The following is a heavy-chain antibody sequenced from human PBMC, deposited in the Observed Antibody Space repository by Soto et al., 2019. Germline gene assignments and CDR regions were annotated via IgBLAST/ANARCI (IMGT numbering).Heavy chain of an antibody. CDR1: GFTFSTYA. D-gene: IGHD6-25*01. Sequence: PGGSLRLSCAGSGFTFSTYAMSWVRQAPGKGLEWVSSLSSSGISTYYADSVKGRFTISRDNSKNTLYMQMNSLRADDTAVYYCAKAARLLDYWGRGILVTVSS. J-gene: IGHJ4*02. V-gene: IGHV3-23*01. CDR2: LSSSGIST. CDR3: AKAARLLDY.